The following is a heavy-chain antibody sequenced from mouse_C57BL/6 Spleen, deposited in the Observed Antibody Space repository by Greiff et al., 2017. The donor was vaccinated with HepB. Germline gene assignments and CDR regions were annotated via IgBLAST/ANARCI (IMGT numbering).Heavy chain of an antibody. V-gene: IGHV1-50*01. CDR3: ARAPGAY. J-gene: IGHJ3*01. Sequence: QVQLQQPGAELVKPGASVKLSCKASGYTFTSYWMQWVKQRPGQGLEWIGEIDPSDSYTNYNQKFKGKATLTVDTSSSTAYMQLSSLTSEDSAVYYCARAPGAYWGQGTLVTVSA. D-gene: IGHD3-1*01. CDR1: GYTFTSYW. CDR2: IDPSDSYT.